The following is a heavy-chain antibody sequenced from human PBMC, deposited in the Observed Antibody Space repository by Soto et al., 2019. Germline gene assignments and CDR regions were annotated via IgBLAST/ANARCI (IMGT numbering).Heavy chain of an antibody. D-gene: IGHD3-22*01. V-gene: IGHV3-33*01. J-gene: IGHJ4*02. CDR2: IWNDGSNQ. Sequence: QVQLVESGGGVVQPGRSLRLSCATSGFTFSDFGMHWVRQAPGKGLEWVALIWNDGSNQYYADSVRGRCTISRDNSKRTLYLQMNSLRPEDTAVYYCAREISFHDSSGYYPDYWGQGTLVTVSS. CDR1: GFTFSDFG. CDR3: AREISFHDSSGYYPDY.